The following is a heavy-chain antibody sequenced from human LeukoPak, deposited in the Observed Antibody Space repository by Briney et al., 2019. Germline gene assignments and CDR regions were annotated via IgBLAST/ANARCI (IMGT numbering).Heavy chain of an antibody. CDR2: ISAYNGNT. CDR3: ARDVVVAATTAFDI. Sequence: GASVTVSCKASGYTFTSYGISWVRQAPGQGLEWMGWISAYNGNTNYAQKLQGRVTMTTDTSTSTAYMELRSLRSDDTAVYYCARDVVVAATTAFDIWGQGTMVTVSS. V-gene: IGHV1-18*01. CDR1: GYTFTSYG. J-gene: IGHJ3*02. D-gene: IGHD2-15*01.